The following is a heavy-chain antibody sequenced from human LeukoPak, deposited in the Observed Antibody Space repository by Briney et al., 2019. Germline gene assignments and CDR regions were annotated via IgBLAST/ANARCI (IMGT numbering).Heavy chain of an antibody. Sequence: SENLSLTCTVSCASVIDSLSYWGLGRPPPGKGLEWVANVYYTGSTYYNPSLKSRVTMSVDTSKNQYSLKMTSVTAADTAIYYCARLTKGRYFDYIFAFWGQGILVTVSS. D-gene: IGHD3-9*01. CDR3: ARLTKGRYFDYIFAF. J-gene: IGHJ4*02. CDR2: VYYTGST. CDR1: CASVIDSLSY. V-gene: IGHV4-39*01.